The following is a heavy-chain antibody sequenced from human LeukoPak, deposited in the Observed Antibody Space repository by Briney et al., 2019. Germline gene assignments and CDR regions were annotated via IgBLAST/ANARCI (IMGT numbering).Heavy chain of an antibody. CDR3: ARIAAPRSFDY. V-gene: IGHV1-2*02. Sequence: ASVKVSCKASGYTFTGYYMHWVRQAPGQGLEWMGGINPNSGGTDYAQKFQGRVTMTRDTSISTAYMELSRLRSDDTAVYYCARIAAPRSFDYWGQGTLVTVSS. J-gene: IGHJ4*02. D-gene: IGHD6-6*01. CDR2: INPNSGGT. CDR1: GYTFTGYY.